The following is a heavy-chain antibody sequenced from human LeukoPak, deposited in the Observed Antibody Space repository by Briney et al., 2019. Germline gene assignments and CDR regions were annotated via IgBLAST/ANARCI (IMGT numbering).Heavy chain of an antibody. Sequence: SETLSLTCTVSGGSISSYYWSWIRQPAGRGLEWIGRIYTSGSTNYNPSLKSRVTMSVDTSKNQFSLKLSSVAAADTAVYYCARDIYYYDSSGYYRFDYWGQGTLVTVSS. V-gene: IGHV4-4*07. CDR3: ARDIYYYDSSGYYRFDY. CDR2: IYTSGST. CDR1: GGSISSYY. J-gene: IGHJ4*02. D-gene: IGHD3-22*01.